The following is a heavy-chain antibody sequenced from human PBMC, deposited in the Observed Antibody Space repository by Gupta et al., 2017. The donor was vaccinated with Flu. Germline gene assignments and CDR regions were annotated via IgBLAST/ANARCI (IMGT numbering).Heavy chain of an antibody. CDR2: INESGST. CDR3: ARGRRGMDV. Sequence: QVQLQQWGAGLLKPSETLSLTCGVYGRSFSGYYWSWIRQSLGKGLEWIGDINESGSTNYNPSLKSRVTISIDTSRNQFSLKLTSVTAADTAVYYCARGRRGMDVRGQGTTVTVSS. CDR1: GRSFSGYY. V-gene: IGHV4-34*01. J-gene: IGHJ6*02.